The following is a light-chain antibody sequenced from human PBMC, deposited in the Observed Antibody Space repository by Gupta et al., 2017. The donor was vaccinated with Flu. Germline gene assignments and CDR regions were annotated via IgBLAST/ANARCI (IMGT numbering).Light chain of an antibody. Sequence: GDRVTITCRASQNINAWLAWYQRKPGKAPKLLIYKASSVETGVPSRFSGSGSGTEFTLTISSLLPDDFATYYCQQYNFYPYTFGQGTKLEIK. CDR3: QQYNFYPYT. CDR2: KAS. CDR1: QNINAW. V-gene: IGKV1-5*03. J-gene: IGKJ2*01.